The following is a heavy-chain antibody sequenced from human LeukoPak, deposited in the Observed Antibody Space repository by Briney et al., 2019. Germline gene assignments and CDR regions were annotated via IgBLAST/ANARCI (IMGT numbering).Heavy chain of an antibody. J-gene: IGHJ6*03. CDR2: INHGGST. Sequence: SETLSLTCAVYGGSFSGYYWSWIRQPPGKGLEWIGEINHGGSTNYNPSLKSRVTISVDTSKNQFSLKLSSVTAADTAVYYCARAAAGTGDYYYYYMDVWGKGTTVTISS. D-gene: IGHD6-13*01. V-gene: IGHV4-34*01. CDR3: ARAAAGTGDYYYYYMDV. CDR1: GGSFSGYY.